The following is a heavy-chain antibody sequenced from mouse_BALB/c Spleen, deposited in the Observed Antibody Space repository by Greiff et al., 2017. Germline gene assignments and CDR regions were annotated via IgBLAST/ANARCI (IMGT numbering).Heavy chain of an antibody. CDR1: GFTFSSYG. Sequence: EVQLVESGGDLVKPGGSLKLSCAASGFTFSSYGMSWVRQTPDKRLEWVATISSGGSYTYYPDSVKGRFTISRDNAKNTLYLEMSSLRSEDTAMYYCARVGKGAMDYWGQGTSVTVSS. CDR2: ISSGGSYT. J-gene: IGHJ4*01. V-gene: IGHV5-6*01. CDR3: ARVGKGAMDY. D-gene: IGHD2-1*01.